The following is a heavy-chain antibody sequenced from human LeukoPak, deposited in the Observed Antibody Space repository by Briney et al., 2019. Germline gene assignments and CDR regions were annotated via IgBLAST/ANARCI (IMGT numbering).Heavy chain of an antibody. CDR3: ARVLTIFGVVIQYYFDY. V-gene: IGHV4-34*01. CDR1: GGSFSGYY. Sequence: SETLSLTCAVYGGSFSGYYRSWIRQPPGKGLEWIGEINHSGSTNYNPSLKSRVTISVDTSKNQFSLKLSSVTAADTAVYYCARVLTIFGVVIQYYFDYWGQGTLVTVSS. J-gene: IGHJ4*02. D-gene: IGHD3-3*01. CDR2: INHSGST.